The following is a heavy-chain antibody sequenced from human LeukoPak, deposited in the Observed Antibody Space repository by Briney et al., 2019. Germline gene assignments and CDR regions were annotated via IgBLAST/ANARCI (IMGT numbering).Heavy chain of an antibody. V-gene: IGHV1-69*04. J-gene: IGHJ5*02. CDR2: IIPILGIA. CDR3: ARESGYEGGWFDP. CDR1: GGTFSSYT. Sequence: SVKVSCKVSGGTFSSYTISWVRQAPGQGLEWMGRIIPILGIANYAQKFQGRVTITADKSTSTAYMELSSLRSEDTAVYYCARESGYEGGWFDPWGQGTLVTVSS. D-gene: IGHD5-12*01.